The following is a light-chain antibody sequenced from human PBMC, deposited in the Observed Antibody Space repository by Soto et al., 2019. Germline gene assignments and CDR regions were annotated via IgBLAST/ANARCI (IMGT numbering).Light chain of an antibody. J-gene: IGLJ2*01. Sequence: QSVLTQPASVSCSPGQSITISCTGTSSDIGNYDFVSWYQQVPGTAPKAMIYEVSSRPSGVSNRFSGSKSGNTASLTISGLQAEDEAYYYCSSYTTSTSFILFGGGTKVTVL. CDR1: SSDIGNYDF. V-gene: IGLV2-14*01. CDR2: EVS. CDR3: SSYTTSTSFIL.